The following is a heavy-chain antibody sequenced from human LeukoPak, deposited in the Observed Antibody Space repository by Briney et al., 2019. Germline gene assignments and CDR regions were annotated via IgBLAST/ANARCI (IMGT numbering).Heavy chain of an antibody. J-gene: IGHJ4*02. CDR1: GFTFSSYS. CDR2: ISWNSGSI. D-gene: IGHD6-13*01. Sequence: PGRSLRLSCAASGFTFSSYSMNWVRQAPGKGLEWVSGISWNSGSIGYADSVKGRFTISRDNAKNSLYLQMNSLRAEDTAVYYCAKDLEAAAGSFELDYWGQGTLVTVSS. CDR3: AKDLEAAAGSFELDY. V-gene: IGHV3-9*01.